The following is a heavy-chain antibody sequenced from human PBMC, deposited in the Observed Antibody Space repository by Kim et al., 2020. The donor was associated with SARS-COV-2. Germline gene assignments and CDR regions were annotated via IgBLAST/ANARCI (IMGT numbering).Heavy chain of an antibody. CDR2: IYYSGST. CDR3: ASDYYYDSSGYLD. CDR1: GGSISSSSYY. V-gene: IGHV4-39*07. D-gene: IGHD3-22*01. J-gene: IGHJ4*02. Sequence: SETLSLTCTVSGGSISSSSYYWGWIRQPPGKGLEWIGSIYYSGSTYYNPSLKSRVTISVDTSKNQFSLKLSSVTAADTAVYYCASDYYYDSSGYLDWGQGTLVTVSS.